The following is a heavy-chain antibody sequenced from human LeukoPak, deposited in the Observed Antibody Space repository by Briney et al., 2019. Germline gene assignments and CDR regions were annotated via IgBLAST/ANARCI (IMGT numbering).Heavy chain of an antibody. CDR1: GFTFEDYA. D-gene: IGHD4/OR15-4a*01. CDR3: AKDISFDYGGAPDS. CDR2: ISWDSGSI. Sequence: AGGSLRLSCAASGFTFEDYAMHWVRQAPGKGLEWVSCISWDSGSIGYADSVRDRFIISRDNANNSLYLHMNSLKPDDTALYYCAKDISFDYGGAPDSWGQGTLVTVSS. J-gene: IGHJ4*02. V-gene: IGHV3-9*01.